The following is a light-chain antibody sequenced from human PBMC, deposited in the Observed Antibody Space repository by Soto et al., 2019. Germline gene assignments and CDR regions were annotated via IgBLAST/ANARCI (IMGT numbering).Light chain of an antibody. CDR3: QKYNTFPAT. Sequence: DIQMTQSPPSLSASVGDRVTSTCRASQGIGNSLAWYQQKPGTVPKRLIYSASTLQSGDPSRFSGSGSGTVFSLTISSLQPEDVSAYYCQKYNTFPATFGQGTRLEIK. V-gene: IGKV1-27*01. J-gene: IGKJ5*01. CDR1: QGIGNS. CDR2: SAS.